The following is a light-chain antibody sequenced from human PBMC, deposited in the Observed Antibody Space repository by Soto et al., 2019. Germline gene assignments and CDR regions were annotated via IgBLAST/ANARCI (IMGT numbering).Light chain of an antibody. Sequence: EIVLTQSPGTLSLSPGERATLSCRASHSVSSNYLAWYQHKFGQAPRLLIYGASTRATGIPDRFSGSGSGTDFTLTISRLEPEDFAVYYCQQYGRSPPYTFGQGTKLEIK. J-gene: IGKJ2*01. V-gene: IGKV3-20*01. CDR3: QQYGRSPPYT. CDR1: HSVSSNY. CDR2: GAS.